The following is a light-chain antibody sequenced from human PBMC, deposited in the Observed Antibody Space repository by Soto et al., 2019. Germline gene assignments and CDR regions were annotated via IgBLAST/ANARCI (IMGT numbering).Light chain of an antibody. CDR3: TSYVGNDIGV. CDR2: EVT. Sequence: QSALTQPPSASGSPGQSVTISCTGTSSDVGDYKYVSWYPKYQGKAPKLMIYEVTKRPSGVPDRFSGSKSGNTASLTVSGLQAEDEADYYCTSYVGNDIGVFGGGTKLTVL. CDR1: SSDVGDYKY. V-gene: IGLV2-8*01. J-gene: IGLJ3*02.